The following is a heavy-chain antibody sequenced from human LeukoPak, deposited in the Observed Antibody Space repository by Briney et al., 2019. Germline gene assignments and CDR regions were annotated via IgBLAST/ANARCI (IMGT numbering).Heavy chain of an antibody. Sequence: PGGSLRLSCAASGFTFSSYEMNWVRQAPGKGLEWVSGISGSGGSTYYADSVKGRFTISRDNRDNSKNTLFLQMNSLRVEDTAIYYCAKDRPAYSHAQPFDYWGQGTPVTVSS. D-gene: IGHD2-2*01. CDR2: ISGSGGST. CDR3: AKDRPAYSHAQPFDY. CDR1: GFTFSSYE. J-gene: IGHJ4*02. V-gene: IGHV3-23*01.